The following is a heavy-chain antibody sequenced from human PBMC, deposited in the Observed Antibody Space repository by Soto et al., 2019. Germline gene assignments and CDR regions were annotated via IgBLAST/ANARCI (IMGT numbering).Heavy chain of an antibody. D-gene: IGHD6-13*01. Sequence: ASVKVSCKASGFTFANYYMHWVRQAPGQGPEWMGIINPSGDRTTYAQKFQGRVTLTRDTSTSTVYMELTSLRFEDTAVYYCARDNSVAADASWWFDPWGQGTLVTVSS. CDR3: ARDNSVAADASWWFDP. CDR2: INPSGDRT. J-gene: IGHJ5*02. CDR1: GFTFANYY. V-gene: IGHV1-46*01.